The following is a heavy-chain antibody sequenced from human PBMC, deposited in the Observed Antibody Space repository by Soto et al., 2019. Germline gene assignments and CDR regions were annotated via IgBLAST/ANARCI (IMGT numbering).Heavy chain of an antibody. J-gene: IGHJ6*02. CDR2: IWHDGSKK. Sequence: QVQLVESGGGVVQPGRSLRLSCAASGFTFSTYGMHWVRQAPGKGLEWVALIWHDGSKKYLADSVRGRFTISRDNSKNTHYLQMNSLRAEDTAVYYCARDLDTALGYYYYYGMDVWGQGITVTVSS. CDR3: ARDLDTALGYYYYYGMDV. V-gene: IGHV3-33*01. D-gene: IGHD5-18*01. CDR1: GFTFSTYG.